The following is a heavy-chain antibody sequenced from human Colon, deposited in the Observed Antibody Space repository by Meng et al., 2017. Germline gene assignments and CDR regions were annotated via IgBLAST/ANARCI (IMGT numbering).Heavy chain of an antibody. CDR2: IYYSGST. D-gene: IGHD3-22*01. CDR1: GGSVSSGSYY. J-gene: IGHJ4*02. Sequence: QVQLQESGPGLVGPSETLSLTCTCSGGSVSSGSYYWSWIRQPPGKGLEWIGYIYYSGSTNYNPSLKSRVTISVDTSKNQFSLKLSSVTAADTAVYYCARGASDYDFDYWGQGTLVTVSS. V-gene: IGHV4-61*01. CDR3: ARGASDYDFDY.